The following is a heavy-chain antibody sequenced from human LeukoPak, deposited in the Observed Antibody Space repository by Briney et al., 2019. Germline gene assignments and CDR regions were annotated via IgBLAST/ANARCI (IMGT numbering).Heavy chain of an antibody. Sequence: EASVKVSCKASGYTFTSYYMHWVRQAPGQGLEWMGIINPSGGSTSYAQKFQGRVTVTRDTSTSTVYMELSSLRSEDTAVYYCARDSAGSYCNPNRVRYFDYWGQGTLVTVSS. V-gene: IGHV1-46*01. CDR2: INPSGGST. D-gene: IGHD3-10*01. CDR3: ARDSAGSYCNPNRVRYFDY. J-gene: IGHJ4*02. CDR1: GYTFTSYY.